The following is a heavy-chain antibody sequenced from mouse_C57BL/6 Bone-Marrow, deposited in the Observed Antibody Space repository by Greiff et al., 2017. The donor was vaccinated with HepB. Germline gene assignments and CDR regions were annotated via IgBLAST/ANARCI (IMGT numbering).Heavy chain of an antibody. J-gene: IGHJ2*01. CDR3: ARYIRANWVDY. CDR2: IRNKANGYTT. D-gene: IGHD4-1*01. V-gene: IGHV7-3*01. Sequence: EVKLMESGGGLVQPGGSLSLSCAASGFTFTDYYMSWVRQPPGKALEWLGFIRNKANGYTTEYSASVKDRFTISRDNSQSILYLQMNALRAEDSATYYCARYIRANWVDYWGQGTTLTVSS. CDR1: GFTFTDYY.